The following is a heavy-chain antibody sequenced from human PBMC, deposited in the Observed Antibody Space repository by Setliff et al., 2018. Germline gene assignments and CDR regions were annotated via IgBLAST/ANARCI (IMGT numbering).Heavy chain of an antibody. CDR1: GGSISSYY. CDR2: IYYSGST. V-gene: IGHV4-59*01. Sequence: SETLSLTCTVSGGSISSYYWSWIRQPPGKGLEWIGYIYYSGSTNYNPSLKSRVTISVDTSKNQFSLKLSSVTAADTAVYYCAREANSLVAPLRLGELSGAFDIWGQGTMVTVS. CDR3: AREANSLVAPLRLGELSGAFDI. J-gene: IGHJ3*02. D-gene: IGHD3-16*02.